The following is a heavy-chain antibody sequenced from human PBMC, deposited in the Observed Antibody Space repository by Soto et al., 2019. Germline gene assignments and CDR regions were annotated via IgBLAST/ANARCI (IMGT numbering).Heavy chain of an antibody. J-gene: IGHJ6*02. CDR3: ARGPWMSYYYGMDV. Sequence: SVKVSCKASEGTFSSYAISWVRQAPGQGLEWMGGIIPIFGTANYAQKFQGRVTITADESTSTAYMELSSLRSEDTAVYYCARGPWMSYYYGMDVWGQGTTVTVSS. D-gene: IGHD1-1*01. CDR1: EGTFSSYA. CDR2: IIPIFGTA. V-gene: IGHV1-69*13.